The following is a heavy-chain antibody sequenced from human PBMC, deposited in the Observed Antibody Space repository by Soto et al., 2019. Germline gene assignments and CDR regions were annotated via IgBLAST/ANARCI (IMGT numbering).Heavy chain of an antibody. CDR1: GGSFSGYY. J-gene: IGHJ4*02. V-gene: IGHV4-34*01. CDR2: INHSGST. CDR3: ARASYTYDILTGHRGYYFDY. Sequence: QVQLQQWGAGLLKPSETLSLTCDVYGGSFSGYYWSWIRQPPGKGVEWIGEINHSGSTNYNPSLKSRVTISVDTSKNQFSLKLSSVTAADTAVYYCARASYTYDILTGHRGYYFDYWGQGTLVTVSS. D-gene: IGHD3-9*01.